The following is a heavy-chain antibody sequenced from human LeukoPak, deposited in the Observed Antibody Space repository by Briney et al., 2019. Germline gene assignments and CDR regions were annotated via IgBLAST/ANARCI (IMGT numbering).Heavy chain of an antibody. V-gene: IGHV3-48*04. CDR1: GFTFSSYS. D-gene: IGHD6-19*01. CDR2: ISSSSTI. CDR3: ARDQSSGWYAVDY. J-gene: IGHJ4*02. Sequence: GGSLRLSCAASGFTFSSYSMNWVRQAPGKGLEWVSYISSSSTIYYADSVKGRFTISRDNAKNSLYLQMNSLRAEDTAVYYCARDQSSGWYAVDYWGQGTLVTVSS.